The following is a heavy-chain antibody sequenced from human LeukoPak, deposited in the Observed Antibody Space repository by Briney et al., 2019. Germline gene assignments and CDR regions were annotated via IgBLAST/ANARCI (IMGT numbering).Heavy chain of an antibody. CDR1: GGSISGYY. CDR3: ARHSGSYWY. J-gene: IGHJ4*02. V-gene: IGHV4-59*08. CDR2: IYYSGST. D-gene: IGHD1-26*01. Sequence: ASETLSLTCTVSGGSISGYYWSWIRQPPGKGLEWIGYIYYSGSTNYNPSLKSRVTISVDTSKNQFSLNLTSVTAADTAVYYCARHSGSYWYWGQGTLVTVSS.